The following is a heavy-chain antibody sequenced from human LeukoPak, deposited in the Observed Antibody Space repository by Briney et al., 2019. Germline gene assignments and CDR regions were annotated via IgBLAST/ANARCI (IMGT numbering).Heavy chain of an antibody. D-gene: IGHD2-15*01. CDR1: GFIFSSYD. CDR3: AKGLHMDV. J-gene: IGHJ6*03. V-gene: IGHV3-33*06. CDR2: IWYDGSDK. Sequence: PGRSLRLSCAAPGFIFSSYDIRWVRQAPGKGLEWVALIWYDGSDKYHADSVKGRFTISRDNSKNTLYLQMNSLRVEDTAVYYCAKGLHMDVWGKGTTVTVSS.